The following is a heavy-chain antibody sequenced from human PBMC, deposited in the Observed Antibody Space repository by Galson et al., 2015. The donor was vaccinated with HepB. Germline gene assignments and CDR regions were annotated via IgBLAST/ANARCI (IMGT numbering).Heavy chain of an antibody. V-gene: IGHV1-69*13. Sequence: SVKVSCKASGGTFSSYAISWVRQAPGQGLEWMGGIIPIFGTANYAQKFQGRVTITADESTSTAYMELSSLRSEDTAVYYCAREDCSGGSCYSFQHWGQGTLVTVSS. D-gene: IGHD2-15*01. CDR1: GGTFSSYA. J-gene: IGHJ1*01. CDR2: IIPIFGTA. CDR3: AREDCSGGSCYSFQH.